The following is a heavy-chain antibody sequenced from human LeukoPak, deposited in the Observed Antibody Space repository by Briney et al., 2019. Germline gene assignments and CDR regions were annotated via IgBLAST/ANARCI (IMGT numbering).Heavy chain of an antibody. CDR2: IYYSGST. D-gene: IGHD3-22*01. V-gene: IGHV4-59*01. CDR1: GGSFSGYY. Sequence: SETLSLTCAVYGGSFSGYYWSWIRQPPGKGLEWIGYIYYSGSTNYNPSLKSRVTISVDTSKNQFSLKLSSVTAADTAVHYCAGGDYDSSGAGTDYWGQGTLVTVSS. CDR3: AGGDYDSSGAGTDY. J-gene: IGHJ4*02.